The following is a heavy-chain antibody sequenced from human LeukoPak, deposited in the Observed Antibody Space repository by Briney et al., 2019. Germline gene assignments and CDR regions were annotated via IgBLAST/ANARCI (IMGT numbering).Heavy chain of an antibody. CDR2: IYYTGGT. CDR1: GSSITSVSHY. Sequence: SETLSLTCTISGSSITSVSHYWGWIRQPPGKGLEWIGDIYYTGGTYCSPSLRSRVTMSVHTSENQFSLRLNSVTAVDTAVYYCARRWGNIVGVTYEYWGQGTLVTVSS. CDR3: ARRWGNIVGVTYEY. D-gene: IGHD3-16*01. J-gene: IGHJ4*02. V-gene: IGHV4-39*01.